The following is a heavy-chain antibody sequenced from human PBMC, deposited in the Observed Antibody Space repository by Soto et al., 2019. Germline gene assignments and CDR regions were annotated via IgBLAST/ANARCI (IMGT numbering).Heavy chain of an antibody. Sequence: SLRLSCAASGFPFGENAMSWVRQAPGKGLEWVSGISDSGATTYDADSVRGRFTISRDNSKNTLYLQMKSLRAEDSASYYCAKEDTSSGSLDYWGQGALVTVSS. J-gene: IGHJ4*02. CDR1: GFPFGENA. CDR3: AKEDTSSGSLDY. D-gene: IGHD6-19*01. V-gene: IGHV3-23*01. CDR2: ISDSGATT.